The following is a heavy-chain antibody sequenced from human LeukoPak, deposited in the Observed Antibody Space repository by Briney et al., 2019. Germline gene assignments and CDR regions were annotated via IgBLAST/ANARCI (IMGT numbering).Heavy chain of an antibody. CDR1: GYTFTIYY. D-gene: IGHD4-23*01. CDR3: ALVVTPIGYFDL. Sequence: ASVKVSCKASGYTFTIYYMHWVRQAPGQGLEWMGIINPSGGSTSYAQKFQGRVTMTKDTSTSTVYMELSSLRSEDTAVYYCALVVTPIGYFDLWGRGTLVTVSS. CDR2: INPSGGST. J-gene: IGHJ2*01. V-gene: IGHV1-46*01.